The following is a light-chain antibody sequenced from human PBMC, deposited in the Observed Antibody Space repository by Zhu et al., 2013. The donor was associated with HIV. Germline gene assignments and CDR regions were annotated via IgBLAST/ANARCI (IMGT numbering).Light chain of an antibody. V-gene: IGKV1-39*01. CDR3: QQSYTTPIT. CDR2: GAS. CDR1: QDLADS. Sequence: DIQMTQSPSSLSASVGDRVTITCQASQDLADSLNWYQHKPGKAPQLLISGASDLETGVPSRFSGRGSGTDFTLTINSLQPDDFATYFCQQSYTTPITFAQGTRLEIK. J-gene: IGKJ5*01.